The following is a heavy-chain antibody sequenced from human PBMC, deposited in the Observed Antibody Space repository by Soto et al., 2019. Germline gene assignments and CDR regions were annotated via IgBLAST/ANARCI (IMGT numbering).Heavy chain of an antibody. V-gene: IGHV1-69*13. J-gene: IGHJ4*02. CDR2: IVPIYRTA. D-gene: IGHD6-13*01. Sequence: SSVKVSCKASGGAFSSYLCNWVRQARGQGLEWLGGIVPIYRTADYAQKFQGRVTITADESTRTVYMELSSLKSQDTALYYCARDSGAKLSSSWGQGTLVTVSS. CDR3: ARDSGAKLSSS. CDR1: GGAFSSYL.